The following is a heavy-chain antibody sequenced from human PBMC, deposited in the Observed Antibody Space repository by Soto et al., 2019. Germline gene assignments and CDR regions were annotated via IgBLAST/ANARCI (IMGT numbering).Heavy chain of an antibody. J-gene: IGHJ1*01. CDR1: GFTFSSYW. Sequence: PGGSLRLSCAASGFTFSSYWMSWVRQAPGKGLEWVANIKQDGSEKYYVDSVKGRFTISRDNAKNSLYLQMNSLRAEDTAVYYCARARHAYCGGDCPSEYFQHWGQGTLVTVSS. CDR2: IKQDGSEK. V-gene: IGHV3-7*03. CDR3: ARARHAYCGGDCPSEYFQH. D-gene: IGHD2-21*02.